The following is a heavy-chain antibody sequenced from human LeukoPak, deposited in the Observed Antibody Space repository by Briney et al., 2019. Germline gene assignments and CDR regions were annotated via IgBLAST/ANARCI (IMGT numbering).Heavy chain of an antibody. CDR3: ARASPNYHSSGVSGVS. CDR1: GGSFSGYY. Sequence: PSETLSLTCAVYGGSFSGYYWSWIRQPPGKGLEWIGEINHSGSTNYNPSLKSRVTISVDTSKNQFSLKLSSVTAADTAVYYCARASPNYHSSGVSGVSWGQGTLVTVSS. V-gene: IGHV4-34*01. D-gene: IGHD6-19*01. CDR2: INHSGST. J-gene: IGHJ4*02.